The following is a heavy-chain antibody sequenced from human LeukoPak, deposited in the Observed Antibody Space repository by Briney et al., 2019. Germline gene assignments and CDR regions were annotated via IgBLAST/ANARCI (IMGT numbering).Heavy chain of an antibody. CDR2: IYPGDSDT. D-gene: IGHD2-2*01. V-gene: IGHV5-51*01. Sequence: GESLKISCKGSGYSSTSYWIGWVRQMPGKGLEWMGIIYPGDSDTRYSPSFQGQVTISADKSISTAYLQWSSLKASDTAMYYCARSLLYCSSTSCSAGWFDPWGQGTLVTVSS. CDR1: GYSSTSYW. CDR3: ARSLLYCSSTSCSAGWFDP. J-gene: IGHJ5*02.